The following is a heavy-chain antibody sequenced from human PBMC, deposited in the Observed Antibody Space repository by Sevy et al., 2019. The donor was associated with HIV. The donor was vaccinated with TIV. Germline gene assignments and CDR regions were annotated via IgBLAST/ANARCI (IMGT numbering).Heavy chain of an antibody. CDR1: GFSFSSYS. J-gene: IGHJ4*02. D-gene: IGHD3-3*02. V-gene: IGHV3-48*02. CDR3: ARDTTVTRIFNY. CDR2: ITNGGATK. Sequence: GGSLRLSCAASGFSFSSYSMNWVRQAPGKGLEWLSSITNGGATKYYAESVKGRFTISRDNAKNSLYLQMDSLRDEDTAVYYCARDTTVTRIFNYWGQGTLVTVSS.